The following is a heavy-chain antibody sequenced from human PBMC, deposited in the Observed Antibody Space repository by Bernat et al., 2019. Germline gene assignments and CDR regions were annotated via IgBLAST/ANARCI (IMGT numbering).Heavy chain of an antibody. V-gene: IGHV3-53*01. CDR1: GFPVSSNY. J-gene: IGHJ6*02. Sequence: VHLVESGGGLIQPGGSLRLSCAASGFPVSSNYMSWVRQAPGMGLELVPVFYSRGRPHYADPVKGRFTISRDNSKNTLYLQMDSLQAEDTAVYYCARVTYSSSSRRVYYYYCYGMDVWGQGTTVTVS. CDR3: ARVTYSSSSRRVYYYYCYGMDV. CDR2: FYSRGRP. D-gene: IGHD6-6*01.